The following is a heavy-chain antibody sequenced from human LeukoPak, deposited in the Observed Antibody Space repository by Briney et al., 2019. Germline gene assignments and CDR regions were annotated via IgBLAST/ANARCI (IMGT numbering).Heavy chain of an antibody. CDR1: GGSISSYY. Sequence: SETLSLTCTVSGGSISSYYWSWIRQPPGKGLEWIGYIYYSGSTNYNPSLKSRVTISVDTSKNQFSLKLSSVTAADTAVYYCARHGGSSSWQNFDYWGQGTLVTVSS. J-gene: IGHJ4*02. CDR3: ARHGGSSSWQNFDY. D-gene: IGHD6-13*01. CDR2: IYYSGST. V-gene: IGHV4-59*08.